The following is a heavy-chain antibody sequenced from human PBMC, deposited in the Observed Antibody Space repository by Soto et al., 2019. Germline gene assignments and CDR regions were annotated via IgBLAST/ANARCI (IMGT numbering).Heavy chain of an antibody. V-gene: IGHV4-39*01. J-gene: IGHJ5*02. CDR1: GGSISSSSYY. Sequence: QLQLQESGPGLVKPSETLSLTCTVSGGSISSSSYYWGWIRQPPGKGLEWIGSIYYSGSTYYNPSLYSRVTISVDTSKTQFSLKLSSVTAADTAVYYCARHHYVYNWFDPWGQGTLVTVSS. CDR2: IYYSGST. D-gene: IGHD3-16*01. CDR3: ARHHYVYNWFDP.